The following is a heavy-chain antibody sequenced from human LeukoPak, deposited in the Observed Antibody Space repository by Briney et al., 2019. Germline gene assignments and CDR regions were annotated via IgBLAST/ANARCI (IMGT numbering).Heavy chain of an antibody. CDR2: ISSSSSYV. J-gene: IGHJ4*02. CDR1: GFTFSSYS. D-gene: IGHD6-13*01. V-gene: IGHV3-21*01. CDR3: AREVDSSRIDY. Sequence: GGSLRLSCAASGFTFSSYSMNWVRQAPGKGLDWVSSISSSSSYVYYADSVKGRFTISRDNVKNTLYLQMNSLRAEDTAVYYCAREVDSSRIDYWGQGTLVTVSS.